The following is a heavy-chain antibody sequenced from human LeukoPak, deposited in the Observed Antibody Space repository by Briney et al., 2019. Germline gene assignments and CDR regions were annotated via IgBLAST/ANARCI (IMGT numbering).Heavy chain of an antibody. J-gene: IGHJ4*02. D-gene: IGHD2-2*01. CDR1: GGSISSYY. CDR3: ARGFKGYCSSTSCYRTRLGKYYFDY. CDR2: IYTSGST. Sequence: SETLSLTCTVSGGSISSYYWSWIRQPPGKGLEWIGYIYTSGSTNYNPSLKSRVTISVDTSKNQFSLKLSSVTAADTAVYYCARGFKGYCSSTSCYRTRLGKYYFDYWGQGTLVTVSS. V-gene: IGHV4-4*09.